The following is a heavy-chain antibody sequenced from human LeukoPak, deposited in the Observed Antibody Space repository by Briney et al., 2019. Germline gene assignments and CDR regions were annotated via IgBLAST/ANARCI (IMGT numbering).Heavy chain of an antibody. D-gene: IGHD3-16*01. V-gene: IGHV3-72*01. CDR3: ANFFGNNFGY. Sequence: SGGSLRVSCVAAGLTFSDNYMDWVRQAPGKGLEWVGRSRNKDHSHTTEYAASVEGRFSISRDDSKKSLYLQMNSLKTEDTAVYYCANFFGNNFGYWGQGTLVTVSS. CDR2: SRNKDHSHTT. J-gene: IGHJ4*02. CDR1: GLTFSDNY.